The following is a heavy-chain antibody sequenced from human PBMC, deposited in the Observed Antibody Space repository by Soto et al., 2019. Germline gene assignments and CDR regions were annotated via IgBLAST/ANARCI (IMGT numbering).Heavy chain of an antibody. CDR1: GFTFSSYA. CDR3: ARTFSSTWLVARY. J-gene: IGHJ4*02. D-gene: IGHD6-13*01. CDR2: ISYDGTNQ. V-gene: IGHV3-30-3*01. Sequence: QLHLVESGGGVVQPGRSLRLSCAASGFTFSSYALHWVRQAPGKGLEWVALISYDGTNQYYADSVTGRFTLSRDDSKSTMYLQMNSLRIEDTAVYYFARTFSSTWLVARYWGQGTLVTVSS.